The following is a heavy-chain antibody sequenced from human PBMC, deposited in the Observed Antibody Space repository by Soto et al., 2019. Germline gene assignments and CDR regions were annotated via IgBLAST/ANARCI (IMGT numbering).Heavy chain of an antibody. Sequence: EVQLVESGGGLVQPGESLILSCATSGFSFSGSAIHWVRQPSGKGLEWVGRIRSKANTYATAYAASVQGRFTISRDDPTNTAYLQMNSLKTEDTAVYYCASKSFNLLIAYWGQGTPVTVSS. V-gene: IGHV3-73*01. CDR2: IRSKANTYAT. CDR1: GFSFSGSA. CDR3: ASKSFNLLIAY. J-gene: IGHJ4*02.